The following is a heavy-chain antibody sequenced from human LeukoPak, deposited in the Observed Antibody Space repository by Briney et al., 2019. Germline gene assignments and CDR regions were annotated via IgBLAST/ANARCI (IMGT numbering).Heavy chain of an antibody. CDR2: INPSGGST. Sequence: ASVKVSCKTSGYTFTSYYMHWVRQAPGQGLEWMGIINPSGGSTRYAQEFQGRVTMTRDTSTSTVYMELSSLRSEDTAMYYCARDMGGHSGYAAFDYWGQGTLVTVSS. J-gene: IGHJ4*02. V-gene: IGHV1-46*01. D-gene: IGHD5-12*01. CDR1: GYTFTSYY. CDR3: ARDMGGHSGYAAFDY.